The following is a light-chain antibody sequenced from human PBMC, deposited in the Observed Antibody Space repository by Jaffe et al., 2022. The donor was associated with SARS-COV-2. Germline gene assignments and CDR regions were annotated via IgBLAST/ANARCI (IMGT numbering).Light chain of an antibody. V-gene: IGLV2-14*03. CDR3: SSYTSSSTLYV. Sequence: QSALTQPASVSGSPGQSITIFCTGTSSDFGGDNYVSWYQHHPGKAPKLMIYDVSNRPSGVSNRFSGSRSGNTASLTISGLQAEDEADYYCSSYTSSSTLYVFGSGTKVTVL. CDR1: SSDFGGDNY. CDR2: DVS. J-gene: IGLJ1*01.